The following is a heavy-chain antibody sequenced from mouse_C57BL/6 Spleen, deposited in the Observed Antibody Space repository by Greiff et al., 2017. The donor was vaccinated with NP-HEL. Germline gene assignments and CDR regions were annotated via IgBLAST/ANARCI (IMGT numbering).Heavy chain of an antibody. J-gene: IGHJ2*01. V-gene: IGHV1-64*01. CDR3: ASSGYYDYDGYYFDY. CDR2: IHPNSGST. Sequence: VQLQQPGAELVKPGASVKLSCKASGYTFTSYWMHWVKQRPGQGLEWIGMIHPNSGSTNYNEKFKSKATLTVDKSSSTAYMQLSSLTSEDSAVYYCASSGYYDYDGYYFDYWGQGTTLTVSS. CDR1: GYTFTSYW. D-gene: IGHD2-4*01.